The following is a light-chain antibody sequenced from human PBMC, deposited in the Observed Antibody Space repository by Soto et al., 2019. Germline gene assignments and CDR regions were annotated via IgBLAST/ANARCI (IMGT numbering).Light chain of an antibody. CDR1: QTINTY. V-gene: IGKV1-39*01. CDR3: QKYNSALIT. CDR2: AAS. Sequence: DIQMTQSPSSLSASVGDRVTITCRASQTINTYLNWYQQKPGKAPQLLIYAASTLQSGVPSRFSGSGSGTDFTLTISSLQPEDFATYYCQKYNSALITFGQGTRLEIK. J-gene: IGKJ5*01.